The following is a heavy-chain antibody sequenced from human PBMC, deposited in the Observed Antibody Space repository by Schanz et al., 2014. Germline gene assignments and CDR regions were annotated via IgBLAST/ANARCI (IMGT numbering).Heavy chain of an antibody. Sequence: QVQLVESGGCVVQPGRSLRLSCAASGFTFSSYGMHWVRQAPGKGLEWVAAMSYDGSIKYYGDSVKGRFTISRDNSKNTLYLHMNTLRSEDTAVYYCARANYRRKINFDYWGRGTLVTVSS. CDR2: MSYDGSIK. CDR3: ARANYRRKINFDY. D-gene: IGHD3-10*01. V-gene: IGHV3-30*03. CDR1: GFTFSSYG. J-gene: IGHJ4*02.